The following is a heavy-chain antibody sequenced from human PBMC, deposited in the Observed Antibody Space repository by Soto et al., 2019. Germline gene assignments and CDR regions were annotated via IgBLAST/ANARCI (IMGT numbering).Heavy chain of an antibody. CDR3: ARAYYDDSSGSNWFDP. D-gene: IGHD3-22*01. J-gene: IGHJ5*02. V-gene: IGHV1-69*01. CDR2: IIPIFGTA. CDR1: GGTFSSYA. Sequence: SSFNFSFNSSGGTFSSYAISWVRQAPGQGLEWMGGIIPIFGTANYAQKFQGRVTITADESTSTAYMELSSLRSEDTAVYYCARAYYDDSSGSNWFDPWGQGTLVTVSS.